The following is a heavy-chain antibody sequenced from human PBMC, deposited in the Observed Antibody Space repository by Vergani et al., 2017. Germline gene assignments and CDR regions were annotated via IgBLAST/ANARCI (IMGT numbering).Heavy chain of an antibody. CDR2: IIHIFGTA. D-gene: IGHD2/OR15-2a*01. V-gene: IGHV1-69*18. CDR1: GGTFSSYA. J-gene: IGHJ4*02. CDR3: ARENAKFTDFDY. Sequence: QVQLVQSGAEVKKPGSSVKVSCKASGGTFSSYAISWVRQAPGQGLEWMGRIIHIFGTANYAQKFQGRVTITADESTSTAYMELSSLRSEDTAVYYCARENAKFTDFDYWGQGTLVTVSS.